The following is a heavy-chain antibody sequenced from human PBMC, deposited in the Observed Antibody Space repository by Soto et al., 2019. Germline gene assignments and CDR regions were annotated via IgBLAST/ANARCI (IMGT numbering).Heavy chain of an antibody. D-gene: IGHD6-6*01. CDR2: VYLSGVT. CDR3: AIDDRDSTSPTFDY. V-gene: IGHV4-38-2*02. Sequence: PSETLSLTCAVSGYSISSGYYWGWIRQSPGKGLEWIGSVYLSGVTYFNPSLKSRVTISVDTSKNQFSLKLNSMTAADTAVYYCAIDDRDSTSPTFDYWGQGVLVTVSS. J-gene: IGHJ4*02. CDR1: GYSISSGYY.